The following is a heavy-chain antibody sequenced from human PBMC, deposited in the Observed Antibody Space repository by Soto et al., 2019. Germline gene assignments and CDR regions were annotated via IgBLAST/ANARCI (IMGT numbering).Heavy chain of an antibody. CDR2: ISSSSSTI. J-gene: IGHJ3*02. CDR3: ASVEEAFGGVKAFDI. CDR1: GFTFSSYS. V-gene: IGHV3-48*01. D-gene: IGHD3-16*01. Sequence: GGSLRLSCAASGFTFSSYSMNWVRQAPGKGLEWVSYISSSSSTIYYADSVKGRFTISRDNAKNSLYLQMNSLRAEDTAVYYCASVEEAFGGVKAFDIWGQGTMVTVSS.